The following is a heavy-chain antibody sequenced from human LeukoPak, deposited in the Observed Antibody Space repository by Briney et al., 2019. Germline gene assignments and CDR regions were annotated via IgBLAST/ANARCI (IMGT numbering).Heavy chain of an antibody. D-gene: IGHD3-22*01. CDR1: GFTFSRYG. J-gene: IGHJ4*02. CDR3: AKDGAWLRFDD. V-gene: IGHV3-23*01. CDR2: ISPGGGPT. Sequence: GGSLRLSCAASGFTFSRYGMHWVRQAPGKGLEWVSGISPGGGPTYYADSVRGRFSISRDDLKNTLYLQMENLRADDTAVYYCAKDGAWLRFDDWGQGILVTVSS.